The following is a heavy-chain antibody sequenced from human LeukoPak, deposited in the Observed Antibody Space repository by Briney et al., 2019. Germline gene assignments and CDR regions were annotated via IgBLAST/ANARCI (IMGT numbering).Heavy chain of an antibody. V-gene: IGHV4-61*02. J-gene: IGHJ6*03. D-gene: IGHD2-15*01. Sequence: PSGTLSLTCTVSGGSISSGSYYWSWIRQPAGKGLEWIGRIYTSGSTNYNPSLKSRVTISVDTSKNQFSLKLSSVTAADTAMYYCARESLVVVDYYYMDVWGKGTTVTVSS. CDR3: ARESLVVVDYYYMDV. CDR1: GGSISSGSYY. CDR2: IYTSGST.